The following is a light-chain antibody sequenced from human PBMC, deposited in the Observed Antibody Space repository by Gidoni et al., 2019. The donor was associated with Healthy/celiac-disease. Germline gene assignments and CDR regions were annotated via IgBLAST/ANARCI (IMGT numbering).Light chain of an antibody. V-gene: IGKV1-39*01. CDR3: QQSYSTLT. CDR1: QSISSY. CDR2: AAS. J-gene: IGKJ3*01. Sequence: DXXMTQSPSSLSASVGDRVTITCRASQSISSYLNWYQQKPGKAPKLLIYAASSLQSEVPSRFSGSGSGTDFTLTISSLQPEDFATYYCQQSYSTLTFXPGTKVDIK.